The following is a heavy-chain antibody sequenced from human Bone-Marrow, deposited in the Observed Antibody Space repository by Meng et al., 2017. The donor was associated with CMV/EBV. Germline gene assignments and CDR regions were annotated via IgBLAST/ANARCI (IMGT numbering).Heavy chain of an antibody. D-gene: IGHD3-3*01. CDR1: SYTFTSYG. J-gene: IGHJ4*02. Sequence: ASVKVSCKASSYTFTSYGISWVRQAPGQGLEWMGWISAYNGNTNYAQKFQGRVTMTTDTSTSTAYMELRSLRSEDTAVYYCARGHYYDFWSGYYTGYYFDYWGQGTLVTVSS. V-gene: IGHV1-18*01. CDR3: ARGHYYDFWSGYYTGYYFDY. CDR2: ISAYNGNT.